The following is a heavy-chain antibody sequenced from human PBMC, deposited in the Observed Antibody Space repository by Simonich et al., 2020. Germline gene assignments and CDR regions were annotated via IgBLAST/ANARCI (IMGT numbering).Heavy chain of an antibody. J-gene: IGHJ3*02. CDR2: INSDGSSK. D-gene: IGHD4-4*01. CDR3: ARDYSNYDAFDI. CDR1: GFTFSSYW. V-gene: IGHV3-74*01. Sequence: EVRLVESGGGLVQPGGSLRLSCAASGFTFSSYWWHWVRQAPGKGLVWVARINSDGSSKSYEDSVKGRFTIARDNAKNTLYLQMNSLRADDTAVYYCARDYSNYDAFDIWGQGTMVTVSS.